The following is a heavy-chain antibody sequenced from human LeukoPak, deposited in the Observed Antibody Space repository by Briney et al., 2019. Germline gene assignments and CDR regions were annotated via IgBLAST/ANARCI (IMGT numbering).Heavy chain of an antibody. CDR3: ARDKAAAGSYDY. J-gene: IGHJ4*02. D-gene: IGHD6-13*01. Sequence: GASVKVSCKASGYTFTSYAISWVRQAPRQRLKWMGRISTYNANTNYAQNLQGRVTMTTDTSTSTAYMELRSLRSDDTAVYYCARDKAAAGSYDYWGQGTLVTVSS. CDR1: GYTFTSYA. V-gene: IGHV1-18*01. CDR2: ISTYNANT.